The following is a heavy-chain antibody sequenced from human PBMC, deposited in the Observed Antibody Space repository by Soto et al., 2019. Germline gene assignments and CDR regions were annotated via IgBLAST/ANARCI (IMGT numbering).Heavy chain of an antibody. V-gene: IGHV3-30-3*01. CDR3: ARLSYSSDPYYYYGRDV. J-gene: IGHJ6*02. Sequence: QVPLVESGGGVVQPGRSLRLSCAASGFTFSSYDMHWVRQAPGKGLEWVAVISYDGNNTDYADSVKGRFTISRDNSKTALYLQMNSLRAEDTAVYYCARLSYSSDPYYYYGRDVWGQGTTVTVSS. CDR1: GFTFSSYD. D-gene: IGHD2-15*01. CDR2: ISYDGNNT.